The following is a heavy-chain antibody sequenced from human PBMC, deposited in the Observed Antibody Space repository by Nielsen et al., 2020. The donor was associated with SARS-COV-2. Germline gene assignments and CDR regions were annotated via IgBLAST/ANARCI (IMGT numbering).Heavy chain of an antibody. CDR2: IYTDGRT. D-gene: IGHD7-27*01. V-gene: IGHV3-66*01. J-gene: IGHJ6*02. CDR3: ARDNWGRMDV. CDR1: GFTISISF. Sequence: SLNISCGASGFTISISFMSWVRQAARKGLYWVAFIYTDGRTSHADSVKGRFTITRDNSKNTLYLQMNSLRAEDTAVYYCARDNWGRMDVWGQGTTVTVSS.